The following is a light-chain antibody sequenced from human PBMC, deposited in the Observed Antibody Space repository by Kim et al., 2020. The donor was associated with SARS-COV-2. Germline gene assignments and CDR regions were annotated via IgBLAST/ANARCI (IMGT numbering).Light chain of an antibody. CDR1: SSNIGSNY. CDR3: AAWDDSLSGPV. CDR2: RNN. Sequence: ELTQPPSASGTPGQRVTISCSGSSSNIGSNYVYWYQQLPGTAPKLLIYRNNQRPSGVPDRFSGSKSGTSASLAISGLRSEDEADYYCAAWDDSLSGPVLGGGTQLRVL. V-gene: IGLV1-47*01. J-gene: IGLJ3*02.